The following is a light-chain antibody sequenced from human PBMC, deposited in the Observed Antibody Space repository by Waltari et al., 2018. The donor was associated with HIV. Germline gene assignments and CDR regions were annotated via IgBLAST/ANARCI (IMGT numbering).Light chain of an antibody. CDR1: QKILFSSTNKNY. CDR2: WAS. Sequence: DIVLTQSPDSLAVSLGERATMNCKSSQKILFSSTNKNYLSWYQQRPGQPPRLLIYWASSRESGVPERFTGSGSGTNFTLTFSRLQADDVAVYFCQQYYSTPRTFGQGTKV. V-gene: IGKV4-1*01. CDR3: QQYYSTPRT. J-gene: IGKJ1*01.